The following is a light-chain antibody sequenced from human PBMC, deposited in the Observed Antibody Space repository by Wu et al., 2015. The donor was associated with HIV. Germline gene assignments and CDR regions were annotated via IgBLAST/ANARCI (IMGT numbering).Light chain of an antibody. V-gene: IGKV3-20*01. CDR3: QQYDRSPPLYS. J-gene: IGKJ2*03. CDR2: GGS. Sequence: RASQSVTSXYLTWYQARSLGQAPRVVIYGGSTRATGIPDRFSGSGSGTDFTLTISRLEPEDFAVYYCQQYDRSPPLYSFGQGTKLEI. CDR1: QSVTSXY.